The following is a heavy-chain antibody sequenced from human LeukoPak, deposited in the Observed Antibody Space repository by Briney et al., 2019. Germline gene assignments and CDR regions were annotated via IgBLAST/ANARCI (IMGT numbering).Heavy chain of an antibody. D-gene: IGHD3/OR15-3a*01. Sequence: GGSLRLSCAASGFTFSSYSMNWVRQAPGRGLEWVSSISSSSSYIYYADSVKGRFTISRDNAKNSLYLQMNSLRAEDTAAYYCARGPGTGQDYYYYYMGVWGKGTTVTVSS. CDR2: ISSSSSYI. CDR1: GFTFSSYS. J-gene: IGHJ6*03. CDR3: ARGPGTGQDYYYYYMGV. V-gene: IGHV3-21*01.